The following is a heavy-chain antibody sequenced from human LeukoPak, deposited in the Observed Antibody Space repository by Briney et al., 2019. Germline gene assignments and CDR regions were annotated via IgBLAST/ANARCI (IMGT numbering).Heavy chain of an antibody. J-gene: IGHJ6*03. V-gene: IGHV4-4*09. CDR3: ARVRSSSPFYYYYYMDV. CDR2: IYTSGST. CDR1: GGSISSYY. D-gene: IGHD6-6*01. Sequence: SETLSLTCTVSGGSISSYYWSWIRQPPGKGLEWIGYIYTSGSTNYNPSLKSRVTISVDTSENQFSLKLSSVAAADTAVYYCARVRSSSPFYYYYYMDVWGKGTTVTVSS.